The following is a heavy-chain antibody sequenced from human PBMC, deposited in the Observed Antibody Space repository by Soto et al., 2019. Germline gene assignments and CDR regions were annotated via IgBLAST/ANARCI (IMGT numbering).Heavy chain of an antibody. CDR2: IDPSDSYT. Sequence: PGESLKISCKGSGYSFTTYWINWVRQMPGKGLEWMGTIDPSDSYTNYSPSFQGHVTISADKSISTAYLQWSSLKASDTAMYYCARRYTYRGHYGMDVWGQGTTVTVSS. V-gene: IGHV5-10-1*01. CDR1: GYSFTTYW. J-gene: IGHJ6*02. D-gene: IGHD1-1*01. CDR3: ARRYTYRGHYGMDV.